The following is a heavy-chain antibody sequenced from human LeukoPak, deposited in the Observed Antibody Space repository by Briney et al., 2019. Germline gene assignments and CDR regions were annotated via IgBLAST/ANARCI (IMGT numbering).Heavy chain of an antibody. J-gene: IGHJ4*02. CDR3: ARDAGYSYGLGYFDY. D-gene: IGHD5-18*01. CDR2: IYSGGST. V-gene: IGHV3-53*04. Sequence: GGSLRLSCAASGFTVSSNYMSWVRQAPGKGLEWVSVIYSGGSTYYADSVKGRFTISRHNSKNTLYLQMNRLRAEDTAVYYCARDAGYSYGLGYFDYWGQGTLVTVSS. CDR1: GFTVSSNY.